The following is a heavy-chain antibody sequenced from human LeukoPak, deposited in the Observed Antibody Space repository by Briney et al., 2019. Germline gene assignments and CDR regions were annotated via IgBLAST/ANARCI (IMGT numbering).Heavy chain of an antibody. CDR1: GFTFSSYG. Sequence: AGSLTLSCAASGFTFSSYGMHWVRQAPGKGLEWVAVISYDGSNKYYADSVKGRFTISRDNSKNTLYLQMNSLRAEDTAVYYCAREVRSGYSYYYMDVWGKGTTVTVSS. CDR3: AREVRSGYSYYYMDV. CDR2: ISYDGSNK. V-gene: IGHV3-30*03. J-gene: IGHJ6*03. D-gene: IGHD3-3*01.